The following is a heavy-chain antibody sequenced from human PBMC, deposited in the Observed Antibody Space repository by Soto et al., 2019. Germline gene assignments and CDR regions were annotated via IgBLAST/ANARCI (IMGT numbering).Heavy chain of an antibody. CDR1: GFPFSTYA. V-gene: IGHV3-30*18. Sequence: QVQLVESGGGVVQPGRSLRLSCAASGFPFSTYAMHWVRQAPGRGLEWVAVVSYDGRQKYHGDSVKGRFSISRDNSKNTLYLQMNGLRVEDSAIYYCAKVAVQYFDWLSGGIDSWGQGNLVTVSS. CDR2: VSYDGRQK. J-gene: IGHJ4*02. D-gene: IGHD3-9*01. CDR3: AKVAVQYFDWLSGGIDS.